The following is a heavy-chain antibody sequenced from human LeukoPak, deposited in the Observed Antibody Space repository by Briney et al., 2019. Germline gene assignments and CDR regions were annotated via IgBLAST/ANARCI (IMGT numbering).Heavy chain of an antibody. J-gene: IGHJ4*02. CDR1: GYNFTNYW. D-gene: IGHD3/OR15-3a*01. CDR3: ARRVDWGYLDY. CDR2: IYPGDSDT. Sequence: GESLKISCKGSGYNFTNYWIGWVRQLPGKGLEWMGIIYPGDSDTRYSPSFQGQVTISADKSISTAYLQWSSLKASDTAMYYCARRVDWGYLDYWGQGTLVTVSS. V-gene: IGHV5-51*01.